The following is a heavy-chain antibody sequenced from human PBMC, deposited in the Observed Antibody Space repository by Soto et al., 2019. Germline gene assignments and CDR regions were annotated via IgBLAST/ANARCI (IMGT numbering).Heavy chain of an antibody. V-gene: IGHV4-59*01. CDR3: ARAPMVLTRSYFDS. CDR1: DGSISNFY. J-gene: IGHJ4*02. Sequence: SETLSLTCTVSDGSISNFYWSWIRQPPGKGLEWIGYISSSGNTNYNPSLKSRVSISVDTSKNQFSLNLTSVTAADTAVYYCARAPMVLTRSYFDSWGQGTPVTV. D-gene: IGHD3-22*01. CDR2: ISSSGNT.